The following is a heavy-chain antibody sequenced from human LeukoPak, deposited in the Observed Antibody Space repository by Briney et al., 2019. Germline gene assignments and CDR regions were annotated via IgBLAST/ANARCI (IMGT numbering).Heavy chain of an antibody. J-gene: IGHJ4*02. V-gene: IGHV3-7*03. Sequence: PGRSLRLSCAASGFTFSSYGMHWVRQAPGKGLEWVANIKQDGSEKYYVDSVKGRFTISRDNAKNSLYLQMNSLRAEDTALYYCAKDAFRTPSGSGDYWGQGTLVTVSS. D-gene: IGHD1-26*01. CDR1: GFTFSSYG. CDR3: AKDAFRTPSGSGDY. CDR2: IKQDGSEK.